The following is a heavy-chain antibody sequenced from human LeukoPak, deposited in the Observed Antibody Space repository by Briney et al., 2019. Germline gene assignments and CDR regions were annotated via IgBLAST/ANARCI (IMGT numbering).Heavy chain of an antibody. V-gene: IGHV4-59*01. CDR2: IYYSGST. Sequence: SETLSLTCTVSGGSISSYYRSWIRQPPGKGLECIGYIYYSGSTNYNPSLKSRVTISVDTSKNQFSLKLSSVTAADTAVYYCARRTYFYDSSGYYFDYWGQGTLVTVSS. J-gene: IGHJ4*02. D-gene: IGHD3-22*01. CDR1: GGSISSYY. CDR3: ARRTYFYDSSGYYFDY.